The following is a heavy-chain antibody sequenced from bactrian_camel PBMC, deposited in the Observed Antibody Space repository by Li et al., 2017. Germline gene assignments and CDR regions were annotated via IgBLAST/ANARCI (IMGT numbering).Heavy chain of an antibody. V-gene: IGHV3S26*01. CDR3: AAEPPDGSGGGSWYRCPDHFGY. D-gene: IGHD6*01. CDR2: LDSDGTT. Sequence: HVQLVESGGGSVQTGASLRLSCVASGYTDSSYCMGWFRQAPGKEREGVVVLDSDGTTSYGDSVKGRFTVSKDNAKNILYLQMNSLKPEDTAMYYCAAEPPDGSGGGSWYRCPDHFGYWGQGTQVTVS. CDR1: GYTDSSYC. J-gene: IGHJ6*01.